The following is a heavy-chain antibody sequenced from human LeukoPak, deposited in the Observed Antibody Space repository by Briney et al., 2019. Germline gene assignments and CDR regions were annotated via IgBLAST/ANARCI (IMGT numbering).Heavy chain of an antibody. D-gene: IGHD1-26*01. CDR3: AKSLSGSYLAFDI. CDR1: GFTFNIYG. V-gene: IGHV3-33*06. Sequence: GGSLRLSCVASGFTFNIYGMHWVRQAPGKGLEWVAVIWSDGDNKYYAYSVKGRFTISRDNSRNTLYLQMNNLRAEDTAVYYCAKSLSGSYLAFDIWGQGTVVTVSS. J-gene: IGHJ3*02. CDR2: IWSDGDNK.